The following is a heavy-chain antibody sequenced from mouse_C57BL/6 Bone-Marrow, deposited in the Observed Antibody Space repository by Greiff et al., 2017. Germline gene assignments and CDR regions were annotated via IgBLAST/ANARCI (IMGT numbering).Heavy chain of an antibody. CDR1: GYTFTDYE. Sequence: VKLVESGAELVRPGASVTLSCKASGYTFTDYEMHWVKQTPVHGLEWIGAIDPETGGTAYNQKFKGKAILTADKSSSTAYMELRSLTSEDSAVYYCTSSGDDYDWYFDVWGTGTTVTVSS. J-gene: IGHJ1*03. CDR3: TSSGDDYDWYFDV. V-gene: IGHV1-15*01. D-gene: IGHD2-4*01. CDR2: IDPETGGT.